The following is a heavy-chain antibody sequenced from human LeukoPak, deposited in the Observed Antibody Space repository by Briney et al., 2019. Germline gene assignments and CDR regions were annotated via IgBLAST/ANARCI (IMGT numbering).Heavy chain of an antibody. CDR2: ITTYNGNT. J-gene: IGHJ4*02. CDR1: GYTFTNYG. D-gene: IGHD4-17*01. V-gene: IGHV1-18*01. CDR3: ARGGDYSPSADDY. Sequence: GASVKVSCKSSGYTFTNYGITWVRQAPGQGLDWMGWITTYNGNTNYAQKLQGRVAKTTDTSTRTAYMELRSLRSDDTAVYYCARGGDYSPSADDYWGQGTLVTVSS.